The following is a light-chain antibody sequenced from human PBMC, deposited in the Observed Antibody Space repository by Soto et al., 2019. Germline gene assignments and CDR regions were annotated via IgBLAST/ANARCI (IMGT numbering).Light chain of an antibody. CDR3: CSYAGSSVWV. Sequence: QSALTQPRSVSGSPGQSVIISCTGTSSDVGGYNYVSCYEQHPGKAPKLVIYDVSARPSGVPDRFSGSKSGNTASLTISGLQAEDEADYHCCSYAGSSVWVFGGGTKLTVL. CDR1: SSDVGGYNY. V-gene: IGLV2-11*01. CDR2: DVS. J-gene: IGLJ3*02.